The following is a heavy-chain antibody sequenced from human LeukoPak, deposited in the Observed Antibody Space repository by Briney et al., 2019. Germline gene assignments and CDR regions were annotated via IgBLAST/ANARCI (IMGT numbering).Heavy chain of an antibody. CDR2: LACLDSSCTE. Sequence: GRSLRLSCAASGFTFNSFDMGWVRQAPGKGLEWVSTLACLDSSCTEYYADSVKGRFSISRDNSESTLSLRKNGLRVEDTAIYYCARDSEGCFDYWGQGTLVTVSS. CDR1: GFTFNSFD. J-gene: IGHJ4*02. CDR3: ARDSEGCFDY. V-gene: IGHV3-23*01. D-gene: IGHD3-10*01.